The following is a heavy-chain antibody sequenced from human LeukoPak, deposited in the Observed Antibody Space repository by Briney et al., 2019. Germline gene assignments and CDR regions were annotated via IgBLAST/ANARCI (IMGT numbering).Heavy chain of an antibody. CDR1: GFTVSSNY. D-gene: IGHD3-3*01. Sequence: GRSLRLSCAPSGFTVSSNYMSWVRQAAGEGREWVSFIYSVGGTYYTASVKGRFTISRQSSKNTLYLQMTSLRGADTAVYYCARFLGRITISGVVPYGMDVWGQGTTVTVSS. CDR3: ARFLGRITISGVVPYGMDV. CDR2: IYSVGGT. J-gene: IGHJ6*02. V-gene: IGHV3-53*04.